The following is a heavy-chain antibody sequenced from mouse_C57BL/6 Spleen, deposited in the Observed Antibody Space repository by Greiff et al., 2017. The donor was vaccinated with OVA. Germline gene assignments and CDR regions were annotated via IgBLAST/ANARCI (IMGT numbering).Heavy chain of an antibody. V-gene: IGHV1-39*01. D-gene: IGHD1-1*01. Sequence: EVKLQQSGPELVKPGASVKISCKASGYSFTDYNMNWVKQSNGKSLEWIGVIHPNYGTTSYNQKFKGKATLTVDQSSSTAYMQLNSLTSEDSAVYYCARTLITTVEWYFDVWGTGTTVTVSS. CDR2: IHPNYGTT. CDR1: GYSFTDYN. J-gene: IGHJ1*03. CDR3: ARTLITTVEWYFDV.